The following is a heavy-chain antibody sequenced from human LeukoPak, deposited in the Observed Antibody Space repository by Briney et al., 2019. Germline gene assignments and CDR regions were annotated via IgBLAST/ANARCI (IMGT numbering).Heavy chain of an antibody. CDR1: GYTFTSCG. CDR3: ARAEYYYGSGSYYNRPLNFDY. Sequence: ASVKVSCKASGYTFTSCGISWVRQAPGQGLEWMGWISAYNGNTNYAQKLQGRVTMTTDTSTSTAYMELRSLRSDDTAVYYCARAEYYYGSGSYYNRPLNFDYWGQGTLVTVSS. CDR2: ISAYNGNT. J-gene: IGHJ4*02. V-gene: IGHV1-18*01. D-gene: IGHD3-10*01.